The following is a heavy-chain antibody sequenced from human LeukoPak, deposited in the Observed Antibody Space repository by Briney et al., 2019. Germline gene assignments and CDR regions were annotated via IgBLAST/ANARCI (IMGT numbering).Heavy chain of an antibody. J-gene: IGHJ4*02. CDR2: INDAGSER. Sequence: PGGSLRLSCAASGFTFSTYWMSWVRQAPGKGLEWVATINDAGSERYYVDSVEGRFTISRDNARNSLFLQMNSLRAEDTAVYYCARDPLRRFDYWGRGTLLTVSS. CDR1: GFTFSTYW. CDR3: ARDPLRRFDY. V-gene: IGHV3-7*01.